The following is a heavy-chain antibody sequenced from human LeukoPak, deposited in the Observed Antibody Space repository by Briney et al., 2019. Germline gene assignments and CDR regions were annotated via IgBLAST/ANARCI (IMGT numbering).Heavy chain of an antibody. J-gene: IGHJ3*02. D-gene: IGHD4-17*01. Sequence: GGTLRLSCAASGFPFSSYGMSWVRQAPGKGLEWVSAISGSGGSTYYADSVKGRFTISRDNSKNTLYLQMNSLRAEDTAVYYCAMSTVTTSQAFDIWGQGTMVTVSS. CDR2: ISGSGGST. V-gene: IGHV3-23*01. CDR1: GFPFSSYG. CDR3: AMSTVTTSQAFDI.